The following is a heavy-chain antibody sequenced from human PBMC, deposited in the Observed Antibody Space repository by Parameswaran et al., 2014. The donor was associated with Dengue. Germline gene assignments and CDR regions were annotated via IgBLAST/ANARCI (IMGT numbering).Heavy chain of an antibody. Sequence: SQTLSLTCGVYGGSFSGNYWSYIPRPPGKGLEWIGEIRHGGSTNYNSSLKSRVTILIHTSKNQFSLKLSSVTAADTAVYYCARVFEVGGWGNYYYYGMDVWGQGTTVTVSS. CDR1: GGSFSGNY. CDR2: IRHGGST. D-gene: IGHD6-19*01. CDR3: ARVFEVGGWGNYYYYGMDV. J-gene: IGHJ6*02. V-gene: IGHV4-34*01.